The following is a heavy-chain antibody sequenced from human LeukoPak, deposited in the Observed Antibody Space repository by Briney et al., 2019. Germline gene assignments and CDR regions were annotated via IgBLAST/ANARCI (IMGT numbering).Heavy chain of an antibody. CDR3: ARAGSYYDILTGYDY. CDR1: GGSLSSSSYY. Sequence: PSETLSLTCTVSGGSLSSSSYYWSWIRQPPGKGLEWIGSIYYSGSTYYNPSLKSRVTISVDTSKNQFSLKLSSVTAADTAVYYCARAGSYYDILTGYDYWGQGTLVTVSS. J-gene: IGHJ4*02. D-gene: IGHD3-9*01. CDR2: IYYSGST. V-gene: IGHV4-39*07.